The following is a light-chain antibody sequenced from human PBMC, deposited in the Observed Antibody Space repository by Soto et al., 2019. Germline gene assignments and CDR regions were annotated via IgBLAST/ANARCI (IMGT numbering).Light chain of an antibody. J-gene: IGKJ4*01. V-gene: IGKV1-9*01. CDR3: QQRNSYPLT. Sequence: DIQLTQSPSSLSASVGDRVTITCRASQSISTNLAWHQQKPGEAPKLLIYDASTLQSGVPARFSGSGSGTDFTLTISSLQPEDVATYYCQQRNSYPLTFGGGTKVEIK. CDR2: DAS. CDR1: QSISTN.